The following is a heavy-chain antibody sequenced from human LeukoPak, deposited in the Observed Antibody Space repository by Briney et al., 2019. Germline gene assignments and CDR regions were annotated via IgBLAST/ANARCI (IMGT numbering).Heavy chain of an antibody. V-gene: IGHV1-18*01. J-gene: IGHJ5*02. Sequence: ASVTVSCKASGYTFNTFGVAWVRQAPGQGLEWMGWISGYNGDTDYAANLQGRVTLTTDTSTNTAYMELRSLGSDDAAVYYCARSGDGNWFDPWGQGTLVTVSS. CDR3: ARSGDGNWFDP. D-gene: IGHD4-17*01. CDR1: GYTFNTFG. CDR2: ISGYNGDT.